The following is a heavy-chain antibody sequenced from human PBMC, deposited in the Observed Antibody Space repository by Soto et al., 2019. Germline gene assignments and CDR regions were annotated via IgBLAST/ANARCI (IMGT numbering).Heavy chain of an antibody. V-gene: IGHV1-18*01. J-gene: IGHJ6*02. Sequence: QVHLVQSGAEVKKPGASVKVSCKTSGYTFTRYGISWVRQAPGQGLEWMGWISGYDGRTNFAQKVQDRVIMTTDTSTSTVYMELRSLSSDDTAVYYCAREGDVPYYYYVMDVWGQGTTVTVSS. D-gene: IGHD2-21*02. CDR1: GYTFTRYG. CDR2: ISGYDGRT. CDR3: AREGDVPYYYYVMDV.